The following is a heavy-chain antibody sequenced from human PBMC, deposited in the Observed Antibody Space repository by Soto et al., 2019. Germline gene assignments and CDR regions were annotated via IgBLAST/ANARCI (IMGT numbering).Heavy chain of an antibody. D-gene: IGHD4-4*01. CDR3: AKMPDGVNSNSPYC. V-gene: IGHV3-23*01. CDR1: GFPFSNYA. CDR2: TGGGIGP. J-gene: IGHJ4*02. Sequence: EVQLLESGGGLVQTGESLKLACAASGFPFSNYAMSWVLQAPGKGLEWVSTTGGGIGPYYADSVKGRFTISRDNSKNTLYLQMNSLRAEDTAIYYCAKMPDGVNSNSPYCLGPGTLVTVSS.